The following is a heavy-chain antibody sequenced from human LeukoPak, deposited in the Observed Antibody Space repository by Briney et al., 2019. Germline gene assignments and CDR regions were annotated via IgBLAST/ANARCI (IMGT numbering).Heavy chain of an antibody. CDR1: GFTFSSYD. CDR2: IGTAGDT. D-gene: IGHD2-2*02. J-gene: IGHJ6*02. V-gene: IGHV3-13*01. Sequence: GGSLRLSCAASGFTFSSYDMHWVRQATGKGLEWVSAIGTAGDTYYPASVKGRFTISRENAKNSLYLQMNSLRAGDTAVYYCARSGSPLFCSSTSCYTTYYYGMDVWGQGTTVTVSS. CDR3: ARSGSPLFCSSTSCYTTYYYGMDV.